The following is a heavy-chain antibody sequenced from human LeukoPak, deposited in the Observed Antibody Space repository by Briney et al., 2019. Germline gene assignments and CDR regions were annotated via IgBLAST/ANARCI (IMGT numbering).Heavy chain of an antibody. CDR3: ASGEDWAARIYYYYGMDV. J-gene: IGHJ6*02. CDR2: IIPIFGTA. CDR1: GGTFSSYA. D-gene: IGHD6-6*01. V-gene: IGHV1-69*13. Sequence: GASVKVSCKASGGTFSSYAISWVRQAPGQGLEWMGGIIPIFGTANYAQKFQGRVTITADESTSTAYMELSSLRSEDTAVYYCASGEDWAARIYYYYGMDVWGQGTTVTVSS.